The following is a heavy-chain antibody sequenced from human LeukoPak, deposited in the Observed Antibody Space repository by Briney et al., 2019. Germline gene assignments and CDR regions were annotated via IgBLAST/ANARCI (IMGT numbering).Heavy chain of an antibody. CDR2: VKYDGSTT. D-gene: IGHD3-9*01. CDR1: GFTFSAYW. Sequence: GGSLRLSCAASGFTFSAYWMHWVRGAPGKGVVWSSRVKYDGSTTTYADSVKGRFTISRDNAKNILYLQMNSLRVEDTAVYYCARDLDWLLFDYWGQGTLVTVSS. V-gene: IGHV3-74*01. CDR3: ARDLDWLLFDY. J-gene: IGHJ4*02.